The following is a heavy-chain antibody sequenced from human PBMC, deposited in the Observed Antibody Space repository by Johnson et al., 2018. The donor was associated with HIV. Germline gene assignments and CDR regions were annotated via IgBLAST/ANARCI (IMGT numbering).Heavy chain of an antibody. D-gene: IGHD1-1*01. Sequence: VESGGGVVRPGGSLRVSCAASGFTFDDYGMSWVRQAPGKGLEWVSGINWNGGSTGYADSVKGRFTISRDNGKNSLSLQMNSLRVEDTAVYYCARRSGYAFDIWGQGTMVTVSS. CDR2: INWNGGST. J-gene: IGHJ3*02. CDR1: GFTFDDYG. CDR3: ARRSGYAFDI. V-gene: IGHV3-20*04.